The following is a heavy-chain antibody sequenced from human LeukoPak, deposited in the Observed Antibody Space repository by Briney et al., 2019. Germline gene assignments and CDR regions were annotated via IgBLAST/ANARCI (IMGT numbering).Heavy chain of an antibody. CDR1: GYTFTGYY. J-gene: IGHJ3*02. V-gene: IGHV1-2*02. Sequence: ASVRVTCKASGYTFTGYYMHWVRQAPGQGLEWMGWINPNSGGTNYAQKFQGRVTMTRDTSISTAYMELSRLRSDDTAVYYCARRSVSGSPDAYDIWGLGTVIPVSS. D-gene: IGHD1-26*01. CDR3: ARRSVSGSPDAYDI. CDR2: INPNSGGT.